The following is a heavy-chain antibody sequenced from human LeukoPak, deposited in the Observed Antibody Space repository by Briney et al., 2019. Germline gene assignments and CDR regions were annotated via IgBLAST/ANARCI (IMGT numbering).Heavy chain of an antibody. V-gene: IGHV3-48*03. D-gene: IGHD4-11*01. J-gene: IGHJ6*02. CDR3: ARRLPYYGMDV. Sequence: PGRSLRLSCSASGFTFSRYEMNWVRQAPGKGLKCISHISFSDSVTIYADSVKGRFTISRDNAKSSLYLQMNSLRVEDTAVYYCARRLPYYGMDVWGQGTTVTVSS. CDR1: GFTFSRYE. CDR2: ISFSDSVT.